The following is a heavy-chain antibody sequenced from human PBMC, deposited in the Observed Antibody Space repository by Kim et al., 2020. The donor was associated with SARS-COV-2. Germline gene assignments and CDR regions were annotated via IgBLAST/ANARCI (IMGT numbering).Heavy chain of an antibody. CDR1: GFTFSSYA. J-gene: IGHJ4*02. CDR2: ISYDGSNK. CDR3: ARPRFVFASVDPGLLYY. D-gene: IGHD3-3*01. Sequence: GGSLRLSCAASGFTFSSYAMHWVRQAPGKGLEWVAVISYDGSNKYYADSVKGRFTISRDNSKNTLYLQMNSLGAEDTAVYYCARPRFVFASVDPGLLYYWGQGTLVTVSS. V-gene: IGHV3-30-3*01.